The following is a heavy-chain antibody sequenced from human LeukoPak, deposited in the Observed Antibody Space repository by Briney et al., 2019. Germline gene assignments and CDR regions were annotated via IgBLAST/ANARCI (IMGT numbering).Heavy chain of an antibody. J-gene: IGHJ4*02. CDR1: GFSFNTYG. D-gene: IGHD6-19*01. V-gene: IGHV3-21*01. CDR2: ISSSSSYI. Sequence: GGSLRLSCAASGFSFNTYGMNWVRQAPGKGLEWVSSISSSSSYIYYADSVKGRFTISRDNAKNSLYLQMNSLRVEDTAVYYCARAPTFSGWFDYWGQGTLVTVSS. CDR3: ARAPTFSGWFDY.